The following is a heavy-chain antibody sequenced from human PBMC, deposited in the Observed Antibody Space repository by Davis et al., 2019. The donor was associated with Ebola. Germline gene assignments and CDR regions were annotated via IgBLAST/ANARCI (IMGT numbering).Heavy chain of an antibody. CDR3: AKDYIVGGVISYAMDV. CDR1: GFTFTNYT. Sequence: GESLKISCAASGFTFTNYTMNWVRQAPGKGLEWVSAISRSGGSTYYADSVKGRFTISRDNSKNTLYLQMNSLRAEDTAVYSCAKDYIVGGVISYAMDVWGQGTTVTVSS. V-gene: IGHV3-23*01. D-gene: IGHD3-16*01. CDR2: ISRSGGST. J-gene: IGHJ6*02.